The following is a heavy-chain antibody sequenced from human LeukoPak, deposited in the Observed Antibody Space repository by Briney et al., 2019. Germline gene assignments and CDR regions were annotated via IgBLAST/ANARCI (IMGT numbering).Heavy chain of an antibody. V-gene: IGHV6-1*01. D-gene: IGHD1-1*01. CDR1: GDSVSNNGAA. Sequence: SQTLSLTCAIFGDSVSNNGAAWNWIRQPPSRGFEWLGRTYYRSKWFYDYAVSVRSRIIISPDTFQNQFSLQLSSMTPDDTAVYYCTRDPPNDQSYDVWGQGTLVTVSS. CDR2: TYYRSKWFY. J-gene: IGHJ4*02. CDR3: TRDPPNDQSYDV.